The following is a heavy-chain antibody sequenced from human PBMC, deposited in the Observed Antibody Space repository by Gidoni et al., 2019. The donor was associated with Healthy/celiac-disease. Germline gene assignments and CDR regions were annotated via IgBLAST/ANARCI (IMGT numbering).Heavy chain of an antibody. CDR3: ARGGFEYCSSTSCHEVPDDVRMDV. D-gene: IGHD2-2*01. CDR1: GFTFSRYS. J-gene: IGHJ6*02. Sequence: EVQLVESGGGLVKPGGSLRLSCAASGFTFSRYSMNWVRQAPGKGLEWVSSISSSSSYIYYADSVKGRFTISRDNAKNSLYLQMNSLRAEDTAVYYCARGGFEYCSSTSCHEVPDDVRMDVWGQGTTVTVSS. CDR2: ISSSSSYI. V-gene: IGHV3-21*01.